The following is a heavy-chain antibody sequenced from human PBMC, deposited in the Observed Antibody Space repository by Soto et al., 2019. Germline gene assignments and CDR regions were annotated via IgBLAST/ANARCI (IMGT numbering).Heavy chain of an antibody. Sequence: QPGGSLRLSCAASGFTFSNYAMSWVRQAPGKGLEWVSAISGSGGSTYYADSVKGRFTISRDNSKNTLYLQMNSLRAEDTAVYYCAKVGRSSKYYFDYWGQGTLVTVSS. CDR1: GFTFSNYA. J-gene: IGHJ4*02. CDR2: ISGSGGST. V-gene: IGHV3-23*01. CDR3: AKVGRSSKYYFDY. D-gene: IGHD6-6*01.